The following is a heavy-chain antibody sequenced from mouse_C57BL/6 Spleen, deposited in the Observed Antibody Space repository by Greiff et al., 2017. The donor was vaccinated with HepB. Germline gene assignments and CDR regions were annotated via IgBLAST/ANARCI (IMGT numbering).Heavy chain of an antibody. V-gene: IGHV5-6*01. J-gene: IGHJ2*01. Sequence: EVKVVESGGDLVKPGGSLKLSCAASGFTFSSYGMSWVRQTPDKRLEWVATISSGGSYTYYPDSVKGRFTISRDNAKNTLYLQMSSLKSEDTAMYYCARERTTVVAYYFDYWGQGTTLTVSS. D-gene: IGHD1-1*01. CDR2: ISSGGSYT. CDR1: GFTFSSYG. CDR3: ARERTTVVAYYFDY.